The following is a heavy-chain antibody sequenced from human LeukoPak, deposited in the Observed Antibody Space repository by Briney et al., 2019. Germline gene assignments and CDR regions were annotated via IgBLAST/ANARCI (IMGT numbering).Heavy chain of an antibody. V-gene: IGHV3-23*05. CDR2: LDPTSTYI. Sequence: SGGSLRLSCAASGFTFSNHAMSWVRLVPGKGLEWVSALDPTSTYIFYGDSVKGRFTVSRDNSKNTLYLQMNSLRAEDTATYYCAKDGVPARPFNYWGQEPWSPSPQ. CDR3: AKDGVPARPFNY. CDR1: GFTFSNHA. J-gene: IGHJ4*01. D-gene: IGHD2-2*01.